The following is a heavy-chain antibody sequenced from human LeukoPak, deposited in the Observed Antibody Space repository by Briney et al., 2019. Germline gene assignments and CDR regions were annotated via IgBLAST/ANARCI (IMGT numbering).Heavy chain of an antibody. V-gene: IGHV3-74*01. J-gene: IGHJ3*02. CDR2: INSDGSST. CDR1: GFTFSSYW. D-gene: IGHD5-12*01. CDR3: ARVVATTHDAFDI. Sequence: PGGSLRLSCADSGFTFSSYWMHWGRQAPGKGLVWVSRINSDGSSTSYADSVKGRFTISRDNAKNTLYLQMNSLRAEDTAVYYCARVVATTHDAFDIWGQGTMVTVSS.